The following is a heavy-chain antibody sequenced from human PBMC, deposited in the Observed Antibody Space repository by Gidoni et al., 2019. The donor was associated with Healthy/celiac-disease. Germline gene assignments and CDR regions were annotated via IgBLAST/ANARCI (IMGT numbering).Heavy chain of an antibody. D-gene: IGHD2-2*01. Sequence: EVQLVESGGVVVQPGGSLRLSCAASGFTFDDYTMHWVRQAPGKGLEWVSLISWDGGSTYYADSVKGRFTISRDNSKNSLYLQMNSLRTEDTALYYCAKDVGDCSSTSCPGSYYGMDVWGKGTTVTVSS. CDR1: GFTFDDYT. CDR2: ISWDGGST. J-gene: IGHJ6*04. CDR3: AKDVGDCSSTSCPGSYYGMDV. V-gene: IGHV3-43*01.